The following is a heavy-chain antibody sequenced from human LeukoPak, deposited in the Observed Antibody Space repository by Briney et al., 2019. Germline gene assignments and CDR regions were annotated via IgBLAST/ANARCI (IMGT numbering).Heavy chain of an antibody. CDR3: ARDKVVGPTKFDS. J-gene: IGHJ5*01. V-gene: IGHV3-7*01. CDR1: GFTFTNNF. Sequence: GGCLRLSCAASGFTFTNNFMSWVRQVPGKGLEWVANIKQDGSEKTYADSVRGRFTIFRDNAKDSVYLQMNSLRAEDTAVYYCARDKVVGPTKFDSWGQGTLVTVSS. D-gene: IGHD1-26*01. CDR2: IKQDGSEK.